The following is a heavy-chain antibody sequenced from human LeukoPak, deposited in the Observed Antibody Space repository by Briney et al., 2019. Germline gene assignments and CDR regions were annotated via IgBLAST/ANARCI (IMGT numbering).Heavy chain of an antibody. J-gene: IGHJ6*02. D-gene: IGHD3-22*01. CDR1: GYTFTGYY. CDR2: INPNSGGT. CDR3: AREGSPYYYDSSALWGYYYYYGMDV. Sequence: ASVKVSCKAAGYTFTGYYMHSVRQAPGQGLEWMGRINPNSGGTNYAQKFQGRVTMTRDTSISTAYMELSRLRSDDTAVYYCAREGSPYYYDSSALWGYYYYYGMDVWGQGTTVTVSS. V-gene: IGHV1-2*06.